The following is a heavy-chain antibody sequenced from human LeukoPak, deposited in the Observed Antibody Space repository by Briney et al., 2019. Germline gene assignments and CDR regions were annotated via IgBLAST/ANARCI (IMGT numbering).Heavy chain of an antibody. J-gene: IGHJ6*04. D-gene: IGHD2-2*01. Sequence: PGGSLRLSCAASGFTVSSNYMSWVRQAPGKGLEWVPVIYSGGSTYYADSVKGRFTISRDNSKNTLYLQMNSLRAEDTAVYYCARVPGYCSSTSCYGWEKFYYYYYGMDVWGKGTTVTVPS. CDR3: ARVPGYCSSTSCYGWEKFYYYYYGMDV. CDR1: GFTVSSNY. V-gene: IGHV3-53*01. CDR2: IYSGGST.